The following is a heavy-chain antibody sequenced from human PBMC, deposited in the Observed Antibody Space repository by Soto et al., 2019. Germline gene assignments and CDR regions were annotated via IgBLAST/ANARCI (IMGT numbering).Heavy chain of an antibody. D-gene: IGHD2-15*01. CDR1: GITFSSYW. Sequence: EVQLVESGGGLVQPGGSLRLSCAASGITFSSYWMHWVRQVPGKGLVWVSRINSDGSSTSYADSVKGRFSISRDNAKNTLYLQMNSLRAEDTAVYYCARGCSGGSCYPNYWGQGTLVTVSS. CDR2: INSDGSST. J-gene: IGHJ4*02. CDR3: ARGCSGGSCYPNY. V-gene: IGHV3-74*01.